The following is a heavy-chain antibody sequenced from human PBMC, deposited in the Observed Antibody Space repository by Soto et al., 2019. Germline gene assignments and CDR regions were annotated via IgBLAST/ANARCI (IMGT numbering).Heavy chain of an antibody. CDR2: IYDSGST. Sequence: PSETLSLTCAVSGGSISSYYWSWIRQPPGKGLEWIGYIYDSGSTNYNPSLKSRVTISVDTSKNQFSLKLTSVTAAVTAVYYCAAPPRYWRQGSLVTVS. CDR1: GGSISSYY. D-gene: IGHD6-6*01. V-gene: IGHV4-59*01. CDR3: AAPPRY. J-gene: IGHJ4*02.